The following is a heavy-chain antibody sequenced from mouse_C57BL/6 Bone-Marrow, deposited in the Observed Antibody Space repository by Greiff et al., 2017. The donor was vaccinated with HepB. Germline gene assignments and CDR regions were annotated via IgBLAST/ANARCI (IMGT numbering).Heavy chain of an antibody. V-gene: IGHV2-9-1*01. D-gene: IGHD1-1*01. J-gene: IGHJ4*01. CDR1: GFSLTSYA. CDR3: ARPIYYYGSSYPYYAMDY. CDR2: IWTGGGT. Sequence: QVQLQESGPGLVAPSQSLSITCTVSGFSLTSYAISWVRQPPGKGLEWLGVIWTGGGTNYNSALKSRLSISKDNSKSQVFLKMNSLQTDDTARYYCARPIYYYGSSYPYYAMDYWGQGTSVTVSS.